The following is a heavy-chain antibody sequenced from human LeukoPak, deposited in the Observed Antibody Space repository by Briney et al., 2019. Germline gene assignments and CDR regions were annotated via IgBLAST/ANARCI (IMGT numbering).Heavy chain of an antibody. CDR3: VKGINSGTYYYFDF. D-gene: IGHD1-26*01. V-gene: IGHV3-23*01. CDR2: IRGSGADT. Sequence: PGGSLRLSCAASGFSFSSYAMNWVRQAPGKGLDWLSSIRGSGADTYYPDSVKGRFTISRDNSKYTLYLQMNSLRADDTAVYYCVKGINSGTYYYFDFWGQGTLVTVSS. CDR1: GFSFSSYA. J-gene: IGHJ4*02.